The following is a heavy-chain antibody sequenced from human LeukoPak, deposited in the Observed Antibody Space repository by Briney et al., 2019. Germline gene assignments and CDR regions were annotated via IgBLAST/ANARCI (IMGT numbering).Heavy chain of an antibody. V-gene: IGHV1-8*03. D-gene: IGHD2-2*01. CDR3: ARGVGVPAVYYYYMDV. CDR1: GYTFTSYD. Sequence: ASVKVSCKASGYTFTSYDINWVRQATGQGLEWMGWMNPNSGNTGYAQKFQGRVTITRNTSISTAYMELSSLRSEDTAVYYCARGVGVPAVYYYYMDVWGKGTTVTVSS. J-gene: IGHJ6*03. CDR2: MNPNSGNT.